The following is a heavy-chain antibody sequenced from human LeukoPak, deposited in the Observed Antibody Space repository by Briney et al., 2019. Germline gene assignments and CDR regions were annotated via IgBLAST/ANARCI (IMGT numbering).Heavy chain of an antibody. V-gene: IGHV3-30*18. CDR3: AKAQAWELLVDY. J-gene: IGHJ4*02. CDR1: GFTFSTYG. CDR2: IWYGGSNK. D-gene: IGHD1-26*01. Sequence: GRSLRLSCAASGFTFSTYGMHWVRQAPGKGLEWVAVIWYGGSNKYYADSVKGRFTISRDNSKNTLYLQMNSLRAEDTAVYYCAKAQAWELLVDYWGQGTLVTVSS.